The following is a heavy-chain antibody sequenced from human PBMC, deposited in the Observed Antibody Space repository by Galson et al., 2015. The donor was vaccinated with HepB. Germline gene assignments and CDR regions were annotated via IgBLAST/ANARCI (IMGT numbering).Heavy chain of an antibody. D-gene: IGHD3-9*01. CDR3: ARTLILLRTFDWFSDV. Sequence: SLRLSCAASGFSVAIYNMNWVRQAPGKGLEWVSSIRSRSSYIYYADSVKGRFTVSRDSAKNSLYLQMNSLRAEDTAVYYCARTLILLRTFDWFSDVWGPGTTVTVSS. CDR1: GFSVAIYN. V-gene: IGHV3-21*01. CDR2: IRSRSSYI. J-gene: IGHJ6*02.